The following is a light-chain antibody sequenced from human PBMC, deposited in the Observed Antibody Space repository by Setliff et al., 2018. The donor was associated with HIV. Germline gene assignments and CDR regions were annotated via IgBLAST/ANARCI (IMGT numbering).Light chain of an antibody. V-gene: IGLV2-14*03. CDR3: SSYASSSTLGV. CDR1: SSDLGDYDY. CDR2: DVT. J-gene: IGLJ1*01. Sequence: QSVLTQPASVSGSPGQSITISCTGTSSDLGDYDYVSWYQQHPGKAPKLIIFDVTNRPSGVSNRFSGSKSGTTASLTISGLQAEDEADYYCSSYASSSTLGVLGTGTKVT.